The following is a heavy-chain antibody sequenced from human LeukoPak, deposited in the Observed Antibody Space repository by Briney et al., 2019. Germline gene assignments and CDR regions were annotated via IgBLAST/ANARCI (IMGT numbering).Heavy chain of an antibody. V-gene: IGHV3-23*01. CDR1: GFTFGTYA. CDR3: AKIPYSSGWVQNWFDP. D-gene: IGHD6-19*01. CDR2: ISGSGGST. J-gene: IGHJ5*02. Sequence: GGSLRLSCAASGFTFGTYAMSWVRQAPGKGLEWVSAISGSGGSTYYADSVKGRFTISRDNSKNTLYLQMNSLRAEDTAVYYCAKIPYSSGWVQNWFDPWGRGTLVTVSS.